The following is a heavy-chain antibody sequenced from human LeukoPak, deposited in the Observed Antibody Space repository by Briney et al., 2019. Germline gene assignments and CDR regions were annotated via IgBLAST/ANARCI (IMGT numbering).Heavy chain of an antibody. CDR3: ANGYYYDSSGKNMDV. CDR1: GFTFSSYG. Sequence: GGSLRLSCAASGFTFSSYGMHWVRQAPGKGLEWVAVISYDGSNKYYADSVKGRFTISRDNSKNTLYLQMNSLRAEDTAVYYCANGYYYDSSGKNMDVWGKGTTVTVSS. D-gene: IGHD3-22*01. V-gene: IGHV3-30*18. J-gene: IGHJ6*03. CDR2: ISYDGSNK.